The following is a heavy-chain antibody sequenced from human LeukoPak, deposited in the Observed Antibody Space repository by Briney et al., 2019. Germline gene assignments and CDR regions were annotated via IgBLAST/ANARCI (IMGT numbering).Heavy chain of an antibody. CDR3: AKDGAWLRFDD. V-gene: IGHV3-23*01. CDR1: GFTFSSYW. CDR2: ISPGGGPT. J-gene: IGHJ4*02. Sequence: PGGSLRLSCAASGFTFSSYWMHWVRQAPGKGLEWVSGISPGGGPTYYADSVKGRFTISRDDSKNTLYLQMNNLRAEDTAVYYCAKDGAWLRFDDWGQGILVTVSS. D-gene: IGHD5-12*01.